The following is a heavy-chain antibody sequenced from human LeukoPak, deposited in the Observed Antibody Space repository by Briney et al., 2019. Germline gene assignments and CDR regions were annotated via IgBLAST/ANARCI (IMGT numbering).Heavy chain of an antibody. D-gene: IGHD3-22*01. Sequence: ASVKVSCKASGYTFTSYGISWVRQAPGQGLEWMGWISAYNGNTKYAQTLQGRVTMTTDTSTSTAYMELRSLRSDDTAVYYCARDHHYYDSTGYFGYWGQGTLVTVSS. CDR1: GYTFTSYG. CDR2: ISAYNGNT. V-gene: IGHV1-18*01. CDR3: ARDHHYYDSTGYFGY. J-gene: IGHJ4*02.